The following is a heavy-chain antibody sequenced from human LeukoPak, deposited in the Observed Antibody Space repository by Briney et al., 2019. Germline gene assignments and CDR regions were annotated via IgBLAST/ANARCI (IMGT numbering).Heavy chain of an antibody. CDR1: GFTFSSYW. CDR2: IKQDGSEK. CDR3: ARDPVVPAAMGLYYYYGMDV. J-gene: IGHJ6*02. V-gene: IGHV3-7*01. D-gene: IGHD2-2*01. Sequence: PGGSLRLSCAASGFTFSSYWMSWVRQAPGKGLEWVANIKQDGSEKYYVDSVKGRFTISRDNAKNSLYLQMNSLSAEDTAVYYCARDPVVPAAMGLYYYYGMDVWGQGTTVTVSS.